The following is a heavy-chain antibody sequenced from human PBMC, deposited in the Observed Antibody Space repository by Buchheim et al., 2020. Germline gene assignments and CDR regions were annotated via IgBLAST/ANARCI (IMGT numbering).Heavy chain of an antibody. CDR3: AREIISGLLPYNWFDP. V-gene: IGHV3-33*01. CDR2: IWYDGSNK. CDR1: GFTFSSYG. J-gene: IGHJ5*02. D-gene: IGHD2-15*01. Sequence: QVQLVESGGGVVQPGRSLRLSCAASGFTFSSYGMHWVRQAPGKGLEWVAVIWYDGSNKYYADSVKGRFTISRDNSKNTLYLQMNSLRAEDTAVYYCAREIISGLLPYNWFDPWGQGTL.